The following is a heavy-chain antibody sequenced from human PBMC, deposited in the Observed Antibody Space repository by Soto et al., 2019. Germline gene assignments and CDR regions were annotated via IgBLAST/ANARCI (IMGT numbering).Heavy chain of an antibody. CDR3: ARDDCTNGACYRYFDY. D-gene: IGHD2-8*01. CDR1: GGIVSSNSAA. J-gene: IGHJ4*02. CDR2: TYYRSKWYN. V-gene: IGHV6-1*01. Sequence: SQTLSLTCAISGGIVSSNSAAWNWIRQSPSRGLEWLGRTYYRSKWYNDYAVSVKSRITINPDTSKNQFSLQLNSVTPEDTAVYDCARDDCTNGACYRYFDYWGEGTRVTSSS.